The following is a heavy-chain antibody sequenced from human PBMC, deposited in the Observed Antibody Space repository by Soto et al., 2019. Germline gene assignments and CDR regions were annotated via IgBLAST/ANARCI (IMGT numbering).Heavy chain of an antibody. CDR2: TYYRSKWYN. J-gene: IGHJ4*02. V-gene: IGHV6-1*01. CDR3: ARDPHHSSSSPFDY. CDR1: GDSVSSTSAA. Sequence: SPTLSLTCAISGDSVSSTSAAWNWIRQSPSRGLEWLGRTYYRSKWYNDYAVSVKSRITINPDTSKNQFSLQLNSVTPEDTAVYYCARDPHHSSSSPFDYWGQGTLVTVSS. D-gene: IGHD6-6*01.